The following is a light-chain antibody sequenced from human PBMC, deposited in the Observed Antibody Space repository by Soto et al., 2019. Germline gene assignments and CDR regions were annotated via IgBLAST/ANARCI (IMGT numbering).Light chain of an antibody. CDR3: SSYTSSSTLHWV. Sequence: QSALTQPRSVSGSPGQSVTISCTGTSSDVGGYNYVSWYQQHPGKAPKLMIYDVSNRPSGVSNRFSGSKSGNTASLTISGLQAEDEADYYCSSYTSSSTLHWVFGGGTQLTVL. CDR1: SSDVGGYNY. CDR2: DVS. J-gene: IGLJ3*02. V-gene: IGLV2-14*01.